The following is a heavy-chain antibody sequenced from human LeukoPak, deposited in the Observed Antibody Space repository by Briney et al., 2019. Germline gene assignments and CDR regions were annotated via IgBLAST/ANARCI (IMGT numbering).Heavy chain of an antibody. J-gene: IGHJ4*02. V-gene: IGHV3-23*01. CDR3: AKDSGGSAWPKYFDY. D-gene: IGHD2-15*01. CDR2: VSHSGGNT. Sequence: GGSLRLSCAASGFTFINYAMSWVRQAPGKGPEWGSTVSHSGGNTYHADSVKGRFTISRDNSKNTLYLQMDSLRAEDTAVYYCAKDSGGSAWPKYFDYWGQGSLVTVSS. CDR1: GFTFINYA.